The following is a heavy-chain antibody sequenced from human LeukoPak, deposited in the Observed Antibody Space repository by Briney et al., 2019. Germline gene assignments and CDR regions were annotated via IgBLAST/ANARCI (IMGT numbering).Heavy chain of an antibody. J-gene: IGHJ3*02. CDR3: ARPQGGGYYGSGSYRVFAFDI. Sequence: ASVKVSCKASGYTFTNYAMNWVRQAPGQGLEWMGWINPNSGGTNYAQKFQGRVTMTRDTSISTAYMELSRLRSDDTAVYYCARPQGGGYYGSGSYRVFAFDIWGQGTMVTVSS. CDR2: INPNSGGT. V-gene: IGHV1-2*02. D-gene: IGHD3-10*01. CDR1: GYTFTNYA.